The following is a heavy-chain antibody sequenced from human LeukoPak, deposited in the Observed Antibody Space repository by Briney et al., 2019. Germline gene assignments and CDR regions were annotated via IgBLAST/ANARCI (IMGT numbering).Heavy chain of an antibody. CDR3: SNYKNLQFDY. Sequence: ASVKVSCKASGGTFSSYAISWVRQAPGQGLEWMGGIIPIFGTAIYAQRFQGRVTITADKSTSTAYMELSSLRSEDTAMYYCSNYKNLQFDYWGQGTLVTVSS. V-gene: IGHV1-69*06. D-gene: IGHD4-11*01. CDR1: GGTFSSYA. J-gene: IGHJ4*02. CDR2: IIPIFGTA.